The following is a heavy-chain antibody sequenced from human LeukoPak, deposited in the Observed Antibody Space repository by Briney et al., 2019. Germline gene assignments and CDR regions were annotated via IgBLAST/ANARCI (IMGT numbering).Heavy chain of an antibody. CDR2: IKQDGSEK. J-gene: IGHJ1*01. D-gene: IGHD3-22*01. Sequence: GSMRLSCTASGFTFSNYWMTWVRQAPGKGLEWVASIKQDGSEKQYVGSVRGRFTISRDNAKNALDLQMDSLTAADTAVYYCASTNGYYYDSSGYYPEYFQHWGQGTLVTVSS. V-gene: IGHV3-7*03. CDR3: ASTNGYYYDSSGYYPEYFQH. CDR1: GFTFSNYW.